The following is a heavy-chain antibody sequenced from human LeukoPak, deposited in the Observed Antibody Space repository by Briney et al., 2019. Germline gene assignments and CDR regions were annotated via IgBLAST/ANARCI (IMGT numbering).Heavy chain of an antibody. CDR3: ARRAGAYSHPYDY. CDR1: GFTVSSNS. V-gene: IGHV3-53*01. CDR2: IYSDNT. D-gene: IGHD4/OR15-4a*01. J-gene: IGHJ4*02. Sequence: GGSLRLSCTVSGFTVSSNSMSWVRQAPGKGLEWISFIYSDNTHYSDSVKGRFTISRDNSKNTLYLQMNSLRAEDTAVYYCARRAGAYSHPYDYWGQGTLVTVSS.